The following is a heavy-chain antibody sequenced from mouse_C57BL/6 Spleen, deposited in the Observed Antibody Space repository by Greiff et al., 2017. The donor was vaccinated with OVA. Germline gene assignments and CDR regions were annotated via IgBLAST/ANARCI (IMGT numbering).Heavy chain of an antibody. Sequence: QVQLQQPGAELVRPGTSVKLSCKASGYTFTSYWMHWVKQRPGQGLEWIGVIDPSDSYTNYNQKFKGKATLTVDTSSSTAYMQLSSLTSEDSAVYYCAKGAQVIYYAMDYWGQGTSVTVSS. V-gene: IGHV1-59*01. CDR3: AKGAQVIYYAMDY. D-gene: IGHD3-2*02. CDR1: GYTFTSYW. J-gene: IGHJ4*01. CDR2: IDPSDSYT.